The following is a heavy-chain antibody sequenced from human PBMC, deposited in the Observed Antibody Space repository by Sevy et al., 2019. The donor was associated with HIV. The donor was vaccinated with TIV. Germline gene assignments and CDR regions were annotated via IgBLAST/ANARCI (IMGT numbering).Heavy chain of an antibody. J-gene: IGHJ6*02. CDR1: GLSVSDNY. Sequence: VGSLRLSCAASGLSVSDNYMNWVRQAPGKGLELVSVIYSDGRTYYADSVKGRFPISRDNSKNTLYRLMTNLRPEDTAVYYCARDRYYDASGYYYYYYGMDVWGQGTTVTVSS. V-gene: IGHV3-66*01. D-gene: IGHD3-22*01. CDR3: ARDRYYDASGYYYYYYGMDV. CDR2: IYSDGRT.